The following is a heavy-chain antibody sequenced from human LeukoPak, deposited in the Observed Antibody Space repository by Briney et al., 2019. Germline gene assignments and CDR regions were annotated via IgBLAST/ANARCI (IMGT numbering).Heavy chain of an antibody. D-gene: IGHD2-2*01. J-gene: IGHJ4*02. V-gene: IGHV3-48*04. Sequence: GGSLRLSCAASGFTFSSFGMNWVRQAPGKGLEWVSYISDSSSLTDYADSVKGRFTISRDNAKNTLYLQMNSLRAEDTAVYYCTRGRTPYQPNYFDYWGQGTLVTVSS. CDR1: GFTFSSFG. CDR3: TRGRTPYQPNYFDY. CDR2: ISDSSSLT.